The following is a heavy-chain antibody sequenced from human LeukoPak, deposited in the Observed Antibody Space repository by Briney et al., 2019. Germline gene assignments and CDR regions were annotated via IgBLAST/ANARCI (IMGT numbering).Heavy chain of an antibody. J-gene: IGHJ4*02. CDR1: GFTFDDYA. CDR3: EKDPFPYCSGGSCYSVYFDY. CDR2: ISWNSGSI. Sequence: GGSLRLSCAASGFTFDDYAMHWVRQAPGKGLEWVSGISWNSGSIGYADSVKGRFTISRDNAKNSLYLQMNSLRAEDMALYYCEKDPFPYCSGGSCYSVYFDYWGQGTLVTVSS. V-gene: IGHV3-9*03. D-gene: IGHD2-15*01.